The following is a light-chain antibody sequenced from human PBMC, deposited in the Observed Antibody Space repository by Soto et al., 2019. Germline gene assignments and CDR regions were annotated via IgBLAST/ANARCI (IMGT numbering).Light chain of an antibody. CDR2: DAS. CDR3: QQRSNWPPWT. J-gene: IGKJ1*01. CDR1: QSVSSY. V-gene: IGKV3-11*01. Sequence: EIVLTQSPATLSLSPGERATLSCRASQSVSSYLALYQQKPGQAPRLLIYDASNRATGIPARFSGSGSGTDFTLYISSLEPEDFAVYYCQQRSNWPPWTFGQGTKVEIK.